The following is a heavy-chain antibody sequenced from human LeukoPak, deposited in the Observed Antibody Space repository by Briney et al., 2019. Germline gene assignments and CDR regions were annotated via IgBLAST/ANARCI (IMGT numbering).Heavy chain of an antibody. CDR1: GGSISSGSYY. D-gene: IGHD5-24*01. CDR3: VGGWLQSAPMYFDY. J-gene: IGHJ4*02. CDR2: IYTSGST. Sequence: SETLSLTCTVSGGSISSGSYYWSWIRQPAGKGLEWIGRIYTSGSTNYNPSLKSRVTISVDTSKNQFSLKLSSVTAADTAVYYCVGGWLQSAPMYFDYWGQGTLVTVSS. V-gene: IGHV4-61*02.